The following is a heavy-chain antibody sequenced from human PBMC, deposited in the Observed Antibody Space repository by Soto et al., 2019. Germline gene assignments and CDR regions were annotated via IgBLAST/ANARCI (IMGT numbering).Heavy chain of an antibody. CDR2: IIPIVTTP. Sequence: QVRLVQSGAEVKKPGSSVKVSCEASGGTFSSYAVTWVRQAPGQGLEWMGGIIPIVTTPNYAQKFQGRLTISADKSKSTSYMELSSLRSEDTGVYYCASVGDSFWSRYHYCGVDVWGHGTTVIVSS. J-gene: IGHJ6*02. D-gene: IGHD3-3*01. CDR3: ASVGDSFWSRYHYCGVDV. CDR1: GGTFSSYA. V-gene: IGHV1-69*06.